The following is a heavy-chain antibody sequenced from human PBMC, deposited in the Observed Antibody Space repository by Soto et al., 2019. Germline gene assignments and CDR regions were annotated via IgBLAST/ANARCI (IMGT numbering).Heavy chain of an antibody. CDR3: ARKRGVVRGVYGMDV. D-gene: IGHD3-10*01. CDR1: GGSISSGDYS. J-gene: IGHJ6*02. CDR2: IYYGGST. Sequence: SETLSLTCAVSGGSISSGDYSWNWIRQPPGKGLEWIGYIYYGGSTYYNPSLKSRVTISVDTSKNQFSLKLSSVTAADTAVYYCARKRGVVRGVYGMDVWGQGTTVTVSS. V-gene: IGHV4-30-2*05.